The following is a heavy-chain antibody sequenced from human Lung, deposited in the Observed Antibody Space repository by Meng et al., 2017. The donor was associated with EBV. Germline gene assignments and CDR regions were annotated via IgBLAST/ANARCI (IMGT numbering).Heavy chain of an antibody. Sequence: LQSAAPVLAHPPLPLSPTCTVSGGPMTRSRHYWGWIRQPPGKGLEWIGSIYYSGSTYYNPSLRNRVTMSLDTSKNQFSLKLSSVTATDTAVYYCARHDGGYGDYFDHWGQGTLVTVSS. J-gene: IGHJ4*02. CDR3: ARHDGGYGDYFDH. D-gene: IGHD5-12*01. CDR1: GGPMTRSRHY. CDR2: IYYSGST. V-gene: IGHV4-39*01.